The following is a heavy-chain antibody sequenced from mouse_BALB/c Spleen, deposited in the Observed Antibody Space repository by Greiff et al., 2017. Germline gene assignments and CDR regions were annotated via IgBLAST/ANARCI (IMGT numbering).Heavy chain of an antibody. D-gene: IGHD3-3*01. V-gene: IGHV2-2*02. Sequence: QVQLQQSGPGLVQPSQSLSITCTVSGFSLTSYGVHWVRQSPGKGLEWLGVIWSGGSTDYNAAFISRLSISKDNSKSQVFFKMNSLQANDTAIYYCARGRGLLDYWGQGTTLTVSS. CDR1: GFSLTSYG. CDR2: IWSGGST. CDR3: ARGRGLLDY. J-gene: IGHJ2*01.